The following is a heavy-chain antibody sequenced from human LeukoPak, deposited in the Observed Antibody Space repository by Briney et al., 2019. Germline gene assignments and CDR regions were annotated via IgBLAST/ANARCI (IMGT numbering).Heavy chain of an antibody. Sequence: GGSLRLSCAASGFTFSSYEMIWVRQAPGEGLEWVSYISSSGSTIYYADSVKGRFTISRDNAKNSLYLQMNSLRAEDTAVYYCARGVRIAASGPYYYMDVWGKGTTVTVSS. D-gene: IGHD6-13*01. J-gene: IGHJ6*03. CDR2: ISSSGSTI. V-gene: IGHV3-48*03. CDR1: GFTFSSYE. CDR3: ARGVRIAASGPYYYMDV.